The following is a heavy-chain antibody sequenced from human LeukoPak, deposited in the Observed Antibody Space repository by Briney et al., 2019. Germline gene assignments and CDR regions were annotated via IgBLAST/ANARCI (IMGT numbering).Heavy chain of an antibody. CDR1: GFIFTSYD. V-gene: IGHV3-23*01. D-gene: IGHD1-14*01. CDR3: AKKDRGDS. Sequence: GGSLRLSCAASGFIFTSYDMSWVRQAPGKGLEWVSSISGGGDHTHYADSVKGRFTISRDNSKSTLYLQMNSLRVEDTAVYYCAKKDRGDSWGQGTLVTVSS. CDR2: ISGGGDHT. J-gene: IGHJ4*02.